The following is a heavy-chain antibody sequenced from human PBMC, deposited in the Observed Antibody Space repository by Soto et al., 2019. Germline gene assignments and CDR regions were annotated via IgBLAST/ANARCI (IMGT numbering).Heavy chain of an antibody. CDR1: GFTFSSYA. Sequence: TGGSLRLSCAASGFTFSSYAMHWVRQAPGKGLEWVAVISYDGSNKYYADSVKGRFTISRDNSKNTLYLQMNSLRAEDTAVYYCCGGSSSSDYWGQGTLVTVS. D-gene: IGHD6-6*01. CDR3: CGGSSSSDY. CDR2: ISYDGSNK. V-gene: IGHV3-30-3*01. J-gene: IGHJ4*02.